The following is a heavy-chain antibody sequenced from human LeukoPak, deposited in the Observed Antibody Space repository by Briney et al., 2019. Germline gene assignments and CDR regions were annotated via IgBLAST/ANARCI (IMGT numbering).Heavy chain of an antibody. Sequence: GGSLRLSCAASGFTFSTYATSWVRQAAGKGLEWVSLISGSGGGTYYADSVKGRFTISRDNAKNSLYLQMNSLRAEDTAVYYCARDRTTELPGDYWGQGTLVTVSS. V-gene: IGHV3-23*01. J-gene: IGHJ4*02. CDR2: ISGSGGGT. CDR3: ARDRTTELPGDY. CDR1: GFTFSTYA. D-gene: IGHD1-26*01.